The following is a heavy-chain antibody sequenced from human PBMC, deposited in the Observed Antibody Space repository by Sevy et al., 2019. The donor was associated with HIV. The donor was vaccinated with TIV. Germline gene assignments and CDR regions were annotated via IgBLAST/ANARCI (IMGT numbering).Heavy chain of an antibody. Sequence: GGSLRLSCAASGFTFSSYTMNWVRQAPGKGLEWVSYISTTSITTYYADSVRGRFTISRDNAKNSLYLQMNSLRAEDTAVYYCARDASPYCSGGRCYFDAFDIWGQGTMVTVSS. CDR2: ISTTSITT. CDR3: ARDASPYCSGGRCYFDAFDI. J-gene: IGHJ3*02. V-gene: IGHV3-48*01. D-gene: IGHD2-15*01. CDR1: GFTFSSYT.